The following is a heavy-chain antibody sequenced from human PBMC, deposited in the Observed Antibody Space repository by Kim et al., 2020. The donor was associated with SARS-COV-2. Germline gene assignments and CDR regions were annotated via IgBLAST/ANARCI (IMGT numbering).Heavy chain of an antibody. V-gene: IGHV3-74*01. D-gene: IGHD3-10*01. Sequence: GGSLRLSCAASGFTFSSYWMHWVRQAPGKGLVWVSRINSDGSSTSYADSVKGRFTISRDNAKNTLYLQMNSLRAEDTAVYYCAREFVWFGELFSYYYYYYGMDVWGPGNTVPVSS. CDR3: AREFVWFGELFSYYYYYYGMDV. J-gene: IGHJ6*02. CDR1: GFTFSSYW. CDR2: INSDGSST.